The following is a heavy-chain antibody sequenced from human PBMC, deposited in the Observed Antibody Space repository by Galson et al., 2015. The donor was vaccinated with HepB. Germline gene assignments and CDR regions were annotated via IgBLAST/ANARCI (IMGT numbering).Heavy chain of an antibody. Sequence: SLRLSCAASGFTFSSYGMHWVRQAPGKGLEWVAVIWYDGSNKYYADSVKGRFTIPRDNSKNTLYLQMNSLRAEDTAVYYCASSSGDAFDIWGQGTMVTVSS. V-gene: IGHV3-33*01. J-gene: IGHJ3*02. CDR2: IWYDGSNK. CDR1: GFTFSSYG. CDR3: ASSSGDAFDI. D-gene: IGHD3-10*01.